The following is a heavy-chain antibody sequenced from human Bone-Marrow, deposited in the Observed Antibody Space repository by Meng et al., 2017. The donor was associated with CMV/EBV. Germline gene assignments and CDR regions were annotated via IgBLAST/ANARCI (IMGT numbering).Heavy chain of an antibody. CDR2: IKQDGSEK. CDR3: ARGKTLFDP. J-gene: IGHJ5*02. CDR1: GFTFSSHW. V-gene: IGHV3-7*01. Sequence: AGSLRPSCAASGFTFSSHWMTWVRQAPGKGLEWVANIKQDGSEKYYVDSVKGRFTISRDNAKNSLYLQMNSLRAEDTAVYYCARGKTLFDPWGQGTLVTVSS. D-gene: IGHD3-16*01.